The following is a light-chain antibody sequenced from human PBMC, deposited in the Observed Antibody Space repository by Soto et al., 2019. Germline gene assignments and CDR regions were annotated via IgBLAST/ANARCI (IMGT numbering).Light chain of an antibody. CDR2: GAS. CDR3: QHYDSSRGFT. V-gene: IGKV3-20*01. CDR1: QSINSNY. J-gene: IGKJ3*01. Sequence: ETVLTQSPGTLSLSPGERATLSCRASQSINSNYLVWYQQKPGQAPRLLIYGASSRVTGIADRFSGSGSGTDFTLTISRLEPEDFEVYYCQHYDSSRGFTFGPGTKVDIK.